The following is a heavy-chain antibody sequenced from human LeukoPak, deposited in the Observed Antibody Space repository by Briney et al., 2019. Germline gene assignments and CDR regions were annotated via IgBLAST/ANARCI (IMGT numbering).Heavy chain of an antibody. V-gene: IGHV4-61*02. CDR2: IYTSGST. CDR3: ARKMVQDSSGRNFDY. D-gene: IGHD3-22*01. J-gene: IGHJ4*02. CDR1: GGSISSGSYY. Sequence: SETLSLTCTVSGGSISSGSYYWSWIRQPAGKGLEWIGRIYTSGSTNYNPSLKSRVTISVDTSKNQFSLKLSSVTAADTAVYYCARKMVQDSSGRNFDYWGQGTLVTVSS.